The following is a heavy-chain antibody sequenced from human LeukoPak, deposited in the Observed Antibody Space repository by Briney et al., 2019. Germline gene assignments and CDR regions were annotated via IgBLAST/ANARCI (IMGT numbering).Heavy chain of an antibody. CDR2: IDPSGGST. CDR1: GYTFTSYY. J-gene: IGHJ5*02. V-gene: IGHV1-46*01. D-gene: IGHD1-26*01. Sequence: ASVKVSCKASGYTFTSYYIHWVRQAPGQGLEWMGLIDPSGGSTSYAQNFQGGVTMTRDTSTSTVYMELSSLRSEDTAVYYCARAQSGSYLGNWFDPWGQGTLVTVSS. CDR3: ARAQSGSYLGNWFDP.